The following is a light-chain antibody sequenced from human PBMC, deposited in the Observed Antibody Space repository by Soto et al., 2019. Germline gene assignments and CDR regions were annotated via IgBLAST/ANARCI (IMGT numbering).Light chain of an antibody. CDR3: CSYAGSHVL. J-gene: IGLJ2*01. CDR2: DVS. CDR1: SSDVGGYNY. Sequence: QSALTQPRSLSGSPGQSVTISCTGTSSDVGGYNYVSWYQQHPGKAPKLMIYDVSKRPSGVPDRFSGSKSGNTASLTISGLQAEDEADYYCCSYAGSHVLFGGGTKLTVL. V-gene: IGLV2-11*01.